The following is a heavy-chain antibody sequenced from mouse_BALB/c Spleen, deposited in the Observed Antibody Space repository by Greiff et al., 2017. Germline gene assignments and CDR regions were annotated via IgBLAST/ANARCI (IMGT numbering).Heavy chain of an antibody. V-gene: IGHV3-8*02. CDR3: AREGDYYGRGAMDY. D-gene: IGHD1-1*01. CDR2: ISYSGST. Sequence: EVKLVESGPSLVKPSQTLSLTCSVTGDSITSGYWNWIRKFPGNKLEYMGYISYSGSTYYNPSLKSRISITRDTSKNQYYLQLNSVTTEDTATYYCAREGDYYGRGAMDYWGQGTSVTVSS. CDR1: GDSITSGY. J-gene: IGHJ4*01.